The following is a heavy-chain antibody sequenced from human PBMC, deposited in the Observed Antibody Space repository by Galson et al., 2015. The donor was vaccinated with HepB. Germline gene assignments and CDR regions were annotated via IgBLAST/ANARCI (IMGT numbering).Heavy chain of an antibody. D-gene: IGHD6-19*01. CDR3: ARDRVAGYFDY. J-gene: IGHJ4*02. CDR2: ISSSSSYT. CDR1: GFTFSDYY. Sequence: SLRLSCAASGFTFSDYYMSWIRQAPGKGLEWVSYISSSSSYTNYADSVKGRFTISRDNAKNSLYLQMNSLRAEDTAVYYCARDRVAGYFDYWGQGTLVTVSS. V-gene: IGHV3-11*06.